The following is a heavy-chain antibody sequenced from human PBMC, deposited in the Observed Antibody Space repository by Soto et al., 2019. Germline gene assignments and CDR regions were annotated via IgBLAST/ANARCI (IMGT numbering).Heavy chain of an antibody. Sequence: VQLQESGPGLVKPSGTLSLTCNVSGVSISGSNWWSWVRQSPGKGLEWIGGVYHSGGANYNPSFKSRVIISVDKSKNQFSLQLSSVTAADTAIYYCATHVVETPKGRRGWFDPWGQGTLVTVSS. V-gene: IGHV4-4*02. D-gene: IGHD2-21*02. CDR1: GVSISGSNW. CDR3: ATHVVETPKGRRGWFDP. J-gene: IGHJ5*02. CDR2: VYHSGGA.